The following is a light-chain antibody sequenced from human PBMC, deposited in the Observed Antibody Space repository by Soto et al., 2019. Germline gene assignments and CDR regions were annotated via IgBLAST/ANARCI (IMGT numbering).Light chain of an antibody. CDR1: QSVSSSY. CDR2: GAS. Sequence: EILLTQSPCTLSSSPGERATLSCRASQSVSSSYLAWYQQKPGQAPRLLIYGASSRATGIPDRFSGSGSGTDFTLTISRLQPEDFAVYYCQQYSSSPRTFGQGTKVEIK. V-gene: IGKV3-20*01. J-gene: IGKJ1*01. CDR3: QQYSSSPRT.